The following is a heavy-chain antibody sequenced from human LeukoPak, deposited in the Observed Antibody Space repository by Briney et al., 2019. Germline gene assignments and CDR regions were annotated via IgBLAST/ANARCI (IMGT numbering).Heavy chain of an antibody. J-gene: IGHJ5*02. CDR2: FDPEDGET. CDR1: GYTLTELS. D-gene: IGHD2-2*01. Sequence: ASVKVSCKVSGYTLTELSMHWVRQAPGKGLEWMGGFDPEDGETIYAQKFQGRVTMTEDTSTDTAYMELSSLRSEDTAVYYCATAAGYCSSTSCYDWFDPWGQGTLVTVSS. V-gene: IGHV1-24*01. CDR3: ATAAGYCSSTSCYDWFDP.